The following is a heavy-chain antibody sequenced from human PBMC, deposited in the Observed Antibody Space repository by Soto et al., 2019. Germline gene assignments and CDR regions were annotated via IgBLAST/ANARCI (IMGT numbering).Heavy chain of an antibody. V-gene: IGHV1-18*01. D-gene: IGHD3-10*01. CDR2: ISAYNGHT. J-gene: IGHJ4*02. CDR3: VRGDGCYFDH. Sequence: PGEGLEWLGWISAYNGHTKYAQKVQDRVTLTTDTSATTAYFELRSLRSDDTAVYYWVRGDGCYFDHWGQGILVLVSS.